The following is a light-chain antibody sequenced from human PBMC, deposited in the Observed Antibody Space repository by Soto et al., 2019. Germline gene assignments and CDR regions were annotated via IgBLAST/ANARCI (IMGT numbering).Light chain of an antibody. CDR3: ASWDGSLNGWV. CDR1: SSNIGSNT. Sequence: QSVLTQPPSASGTPGQRVTISCSGSSSNIGSNTVNWYQQLPGTAPKLLMFSDNQRPSGVPDRFSGSKSGTSASLAISGLQSEDEGDYYCASWDGSLNGWVFGGGTKLTVL. V-gene: IGLV1-44*01. J-gene: IGLJ3*02. CDR2: SDN.